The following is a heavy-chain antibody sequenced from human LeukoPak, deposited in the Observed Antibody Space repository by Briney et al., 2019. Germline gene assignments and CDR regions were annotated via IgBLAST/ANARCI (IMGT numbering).Heavy chain of an antibody. Sequence: GASVKVSGKASGYTFTGYYMHWVRQAPGQGLEWMVWINPNSGGTNYAQKFQGRATMTRDTSISTAYMELSRLRSDDTAVYYCARGGYNYGRRGSGSYLFDYWGQGTLVTVSS. CDR2: INPNSGGT. D-gene: IGHD3-10*01. V-gene: IGHV1-2*02. J-gene: IGHJ4*02. CDR1: GYTFTGYY. CDR3: ARGGYNYGRRGSGSYLFDY.